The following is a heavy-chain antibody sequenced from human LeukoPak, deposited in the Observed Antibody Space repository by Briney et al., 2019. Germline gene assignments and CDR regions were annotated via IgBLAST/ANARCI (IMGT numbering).Heavy chain of an antibody. J-gene: IGHJ4*02. D-gene: IGHD5-12*01. Sequence: GGSLRLSCAASGFTFSGYWMHWVRRAPGKGLVWVSRINSDGSSTTYADSVKGRFTISRDNSKNTLYLQMNSLRAEDTAVYYCVQSSPTIDYWGQGTLVTVSS. V-gene: IGHV3-74*01. CDR2: INSDGSST. CDR1: GFTFSGYW. CDR3: VQSSPTIDY.